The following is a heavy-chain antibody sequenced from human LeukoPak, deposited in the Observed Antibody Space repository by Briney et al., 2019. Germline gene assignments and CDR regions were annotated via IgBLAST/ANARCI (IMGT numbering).Heavy chain of an antibody. V-gene: IGHV3-11*04. CDR1: GGSFSGYY. D-gene: IGHD2-2*01. CDR2: ISSSTSTI. CDR3: AAGYCSSTSCYHPDY. Sequence: KPSETLSLTCAVYGGSFSGYYWSWIRQPPGKGLEWVSYISSSTSTIYYADSVKGRFTISRDNAKNSLHLQMNSLRAEDTAVYYCAAGYCSSTSCYHPDYWGQGSLVTVSS. J-gene: IGHJ4*02.